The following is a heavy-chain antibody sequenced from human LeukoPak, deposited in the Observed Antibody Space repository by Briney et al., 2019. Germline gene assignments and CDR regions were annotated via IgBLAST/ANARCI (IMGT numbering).Heavy chain of an antibody. CDR3: ARRPIRIAAAGPLNNWFDP. V-gene: IGHV3-21*01. CDR2: ISGLTTYI. Sequence: GALRLSCAASGFTFSSYSMNWVRQAPGKGLEWVSSISGLTTYIYYADSLKGRFTISRDNAKNSLFLQMNSLRAEDTAVYYCARRPIRIAAAGPLNNWFDPWGQGTLVTVSS. J-gene: IGHJ5*02. CDR1: GFTFSSYS. D-gene: IGHD6-13*01.